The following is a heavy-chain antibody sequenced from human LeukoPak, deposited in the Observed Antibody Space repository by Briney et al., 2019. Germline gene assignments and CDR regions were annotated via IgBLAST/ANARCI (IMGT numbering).Heavy chain of an antibody. CDR1: GFTFSSYG. J-gene: IGHJ4*02. CDR3: AKDPLEDY. D-gene: IGHD1-1*01. CDR2: ISSDGSNK. V-gene: IGHV3-30*18. Sequence: GGSLRLSCAASGFTFSSYGIHWVRQAPGTGLEWVAVISSDGSNKYYADSVKGRFTISRDNSKNTLYLQMNSLRAEDTAVYYCAKDPLEDYWGQGTLVTVSS.